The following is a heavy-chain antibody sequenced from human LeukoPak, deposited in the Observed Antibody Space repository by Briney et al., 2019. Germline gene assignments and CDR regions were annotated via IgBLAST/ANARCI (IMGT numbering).Heavy chain of an antibody. Sequence: PGGSLRFSCAASGFTFSSYWMSWVRQAPGKGLEWVANIKQDGSEKYYVGSVKGRFTISRDNAKNSLYLQMNSLRAEDTAVYYCAREGRDYYGSGSYPDYWGQGTLVTVSS. CDR3: AREGRDYYGSGSYPDY. V-gene: IGHV3-7*01. CDR2: IKQDGSEK. D-gene: IGHD3-10*01. J-gene: IGHJ4*02. CDR1: GFTFSSYW.